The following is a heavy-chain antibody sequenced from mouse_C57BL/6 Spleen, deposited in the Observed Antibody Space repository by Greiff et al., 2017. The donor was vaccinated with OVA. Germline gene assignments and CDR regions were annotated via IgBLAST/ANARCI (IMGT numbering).Heavy chain of an antibody. Sequence: VQLQQSGAELVRPGTSVKVSCKASGYAFTNYLIEWVKQRPGQGLEWIGVINPGSGGTNYNEKFKGKATLTADKSSSTAYMQLSSLTSEDSAVYFCARDDDGYYVAFDYWGQGTTLTVSS. CDR1: GYAFTNYL. CDR2: INPGSGGT. J-gene: IGHJ2*01. CDR3: ARDDDGYYVAFDY. V-gene: IGHV1-54*01. D-gene: IGHD2-3*01.